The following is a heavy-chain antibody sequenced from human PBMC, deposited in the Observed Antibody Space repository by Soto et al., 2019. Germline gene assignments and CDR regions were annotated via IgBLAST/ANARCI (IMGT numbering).Heavy chain of an antibody. CDR2: INTYNGNT. D-gene: IGHD6-19*01. CDR3: ARDPVAGTYFDY. V-gene: IGHV1-18*01. J-gene: IGHJ4*02. CDR1: GYTFTTYG. Sequence: QVQLVQSGAEVKKPGASVKVSCKASGYTFTTYGISCVRQAPGQGLEWMGWINTYNGNTNYAQKLQGRVTMTTDTSTRTAYMGLRSLRSDDTAVYYWARDPVAGTYFDYGGQGTLVTGSS.